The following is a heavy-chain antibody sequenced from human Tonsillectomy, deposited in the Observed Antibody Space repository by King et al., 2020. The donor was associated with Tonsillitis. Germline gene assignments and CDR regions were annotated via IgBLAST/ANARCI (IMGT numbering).Heavy chain of an antibody. CDR3: ARFMVRGVGANWFHP. D-gene: IGHD3-10*01. V-gene: IGHV4-4*02. Sequence: QLQESGPGLVKPSGTLSLTCAVSGYSISSSNWWSWVRQPPGKGLEWIGEIYHSGSTNYNPSLKSRVTISVDKSKNQFSLKLSSVTAADTAVYYCARFMVRGVGANWFHPWGQGTLVTVSS. J-gene: IGHJ5*02. CDR1: GYSISSSNW. CDR2: IYHSGST.